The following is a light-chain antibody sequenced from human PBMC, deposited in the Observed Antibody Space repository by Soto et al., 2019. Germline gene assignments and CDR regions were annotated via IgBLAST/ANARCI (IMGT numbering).Light chain of an antibody. CDR1: QSVASN. CDR2: DAS. J-gene: IGKJ4*01. V-gene: IGKV3D-15*01. CDR3: QQYNNWPVT. Sequence: ETVMTQSLVPLSVSPGERATLSCRASQSVASNLAWYQQQPGQAPRLLIYDASTRATGIAARFSGSGSGTEFTLTISGLQSEDFATYYCQQYNNWPVTFGGGTKVDI.